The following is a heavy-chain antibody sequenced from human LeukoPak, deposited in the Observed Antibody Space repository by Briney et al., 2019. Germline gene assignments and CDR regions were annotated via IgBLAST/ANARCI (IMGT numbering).Heavy chain of an antibody. CDR3: ARQDF. CDR2: IDPSDSYT. Sequence: GESLKVSCKVSGYSFTTYWISWVRQMPGKGLEWMGRIDPSDSYTDYAPSFQGHVTISADRSLSTAYLQWYSLKASDTAMYYCARQDFWGQGTPVTVSS. V-gene: IGHV5-10-1*01. J-gene: IGHJ4*02. CDR1: GYSFTTYW.